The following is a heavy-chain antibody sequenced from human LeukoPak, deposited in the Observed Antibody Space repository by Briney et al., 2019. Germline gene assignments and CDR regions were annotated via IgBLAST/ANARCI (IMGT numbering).Heavy chain of an antibody. CDR2: IYYSGST. V-gene: IGHV4-39*01. D-gene: IGHD3-10*01. CDR3: ARLPVEKAITMVRGVIGAFDI. J-gene: IGHJ3*02. Sequence: SETLSLTCTVSGGSISSSSYYWGWIRQPPGKGLEWIGSIYYSGSTYYNPSLKSRVTISVDTSKNQFSLKLSSVTAADTAVYYCARLPVEKAITMVRGVIGAFDIWGQGTMVTVSS. CDR1: GGSISSSSYY.